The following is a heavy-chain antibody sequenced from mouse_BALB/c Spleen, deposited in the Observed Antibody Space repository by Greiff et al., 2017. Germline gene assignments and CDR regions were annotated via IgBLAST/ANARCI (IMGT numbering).Heavy chain of an antibody. J-gene: IGHJ1*01. Sequence: EVMLVESGGGLVKPGGSLKLSCAASGFAFSSYDMSWVRQTPEKRLEWVAYISSGGGSTYYPDTVKGRFTISRDNAKNTLYLQMSSLKSEDTAMYYCARGGIYDVWGAGTTVTVSS. CDR1: GFAFSSYD. D-gene: IGHD1-3*01. CDR2: ISSGGGST. V-gene: IGHV5-12-1*01. CDR3: ARGGIYDV.